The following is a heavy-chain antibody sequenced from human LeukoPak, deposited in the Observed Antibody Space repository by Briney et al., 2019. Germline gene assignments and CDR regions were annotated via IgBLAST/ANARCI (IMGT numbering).Heavy chain of an antibody. CDR1: GGSISSSSYY. CDR2: VYHSGST. CDR3: ARAEVVPPAYNWFDP. Sequence: PSETLSLTCTVSGGSISSSSYYWGWIRQPPGKGLEWIGSVYHSGSTYYNPSLKSRVTISVDTSKNQFSLKLSSVTAADTAVYYCARAEVVPPAYNWFDPWGQGTLVTVSS. J-gene: IGHJ5*02. D-gene: IGHD2-2*01. V-gene: IGHV4-39*07.